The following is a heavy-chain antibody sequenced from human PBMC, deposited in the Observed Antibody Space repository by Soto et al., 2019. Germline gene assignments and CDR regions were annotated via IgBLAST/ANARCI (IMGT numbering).Heavy chain of an antibody. J-gene: IGHJ6*02. CDR2: IIPIFGTA. V-gene: IGHV1-69*13. CDR1: GGTFSSYA. D-gene: IGHD2-2*01. Sequence: GASVKVSCKASGGTFSSYAISWVRQAPGQGLEWMGGIIPIFGTANYAQKFQGRVTITADESTSTAYMELSSLRSEDTAVYYCATPAADYYYYGMDVWGQGTTVTVSS. CDR3: ATPAADYYYYGMDV.